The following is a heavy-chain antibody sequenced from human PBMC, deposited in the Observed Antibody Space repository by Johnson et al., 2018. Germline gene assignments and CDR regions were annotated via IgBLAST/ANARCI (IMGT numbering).Heavy chain of an antibody. CDR1: GFTFSSYS. D-gene: IGHD3-22*01. Sequence: VQLLETGGGLVQPGGSLRLSCAASGFTFSSYSMNWVRQAPGKGLEWVSYISSSSSTIYYADSVKGRFTISRDNAKNSLYLQMNSLRDEDTAVYYCARVDYYDSRGKVGMDVWGQGTTVTVSS. CDR2: ISSSSSTI. V-gene: IGHV3-48*02. J-gene: IGHJ6*02. CDR3: ARVDYYDSRGKVGMDV.